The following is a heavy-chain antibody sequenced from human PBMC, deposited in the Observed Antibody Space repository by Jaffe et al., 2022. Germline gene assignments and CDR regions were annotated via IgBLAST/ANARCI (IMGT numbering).Heavy chain of an antibody. V-gene: IGHV3-30*02. CDR1: GFTFSSYG. CDR3: AKDQERYCSGGSCYPGAFDI. J-gene: IGHJ3*02. D-gene: IGHD2-15*01. CDR2: IRYDGSNK. Sequence: QVQLVESGGGVVQPGGSLRLSCAASGFTFSSYGMHWVRQAPGKGLEWVAFIRYDGSNKYYADSVKGRFTISRDNSKNTLYLQMNSLRAEDTAVYYCAKDQERYCSGGSCYPGAFDIWGQGTMVTVSS.